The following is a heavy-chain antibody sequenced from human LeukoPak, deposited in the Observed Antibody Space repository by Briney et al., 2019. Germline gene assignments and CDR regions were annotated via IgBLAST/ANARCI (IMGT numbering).Heavy chain of an antibody. CDR3: ARVRDAVAPDY. CDR1: GDSISSGSYY. CDR2: FYTSGTT. Sequence: SETLSLTCTVSGDSISSGSYYWSWIRQPAGKGLEWIGRFYTSGTTNYNPSLKSRVTMSEDTSKNQFSLKLSSVIAADTAVYYCARVRDAVAPDYWGQGTLVTVSS. J-gene: IGHJ4*02. V-gene: IGHV4-61*02.